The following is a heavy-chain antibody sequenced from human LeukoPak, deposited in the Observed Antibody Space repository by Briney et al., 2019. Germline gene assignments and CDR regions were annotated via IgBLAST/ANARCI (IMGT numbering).Heavy chain of an antibody. CDR3: ARRGDSGGNLDY. V-gene: IGHV4-59*01. Sequence: SETLSLTCTVSGGSISSYYWSWIRQPPGKGLEWIGYIYYSGSTNYNPSLKRRVTISVDTSKNQFSLKLSSVTAADTAMYYCARRGDSGGNLDYWGPGTLVTVSS. J-gene: IGHJ4*02. CDR2: IYYSGST. CDR1: GGSISSYY. D-gene: IGHD4/OR15-4a*01.